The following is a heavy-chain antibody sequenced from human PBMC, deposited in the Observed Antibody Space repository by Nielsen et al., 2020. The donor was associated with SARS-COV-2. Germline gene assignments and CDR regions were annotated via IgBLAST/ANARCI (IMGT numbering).Heavy chain of an antibody. D-gene: IGHD6-13*01. Sequence: ASVKVSCKASGYTFTSYAIHWVRQAPGQSLEWMGWIHAGNGDTQYSQKFQGRVTITRDTSASTAYMELSSLRSEDTAVYYCARNSDGSSWFYDYWGQGTLVTVSS. CDR1: GYTFTSYA. J-gene: IGHJ4*02. CDR2: IHAGNGDT. CDR3: ARNSDGSSWFYDY. V-gene: IGHV1-3*01.